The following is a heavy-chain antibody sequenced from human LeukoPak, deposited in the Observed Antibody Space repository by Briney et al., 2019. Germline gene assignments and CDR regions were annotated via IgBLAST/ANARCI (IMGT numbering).Heavy chain of an antibody. CDR2: VSGTGGST. CDR3: VKNSELVPASPFDY. D-gene: IGHD1-7*01. CDR1: GFTFDDYA. Sequence: GGSLRLSCAASGFTFDDYAMTWVRQAPGKGLHWVSGVSGTGGSTYYADSLKGRFTTSRDNSKNTLYLHMNSLTAEDTAVYCCVKNSELVPASPFDYWGQGTLVTVSS. V-gene: IGHV3-23*01. J-gene: IGHJ4*02.